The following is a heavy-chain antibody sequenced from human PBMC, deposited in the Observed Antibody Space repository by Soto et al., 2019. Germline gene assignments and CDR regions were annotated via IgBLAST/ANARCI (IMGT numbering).Heavy chain of an antibody. Sequence: QVQLQESGPGLVRPSETLSLTCTVSGASLTSGSYYWRWVRQPPGKGLEWIAYIYRSGSTNYNPSPKSRATISVDTSKNQFSLRLTSVTPADTAMYYCARWKYSYADLPGDWFDSWGPGTLVTVSS. D-gene: IGHD3-16*01. CDR2: IYRSGST. J-gene: IGHJ5*01. CDR1: GASLTSGSYY. CDR3: ARWKYSYADLPGDWFDS. V-gene: IGHV4-61*01.